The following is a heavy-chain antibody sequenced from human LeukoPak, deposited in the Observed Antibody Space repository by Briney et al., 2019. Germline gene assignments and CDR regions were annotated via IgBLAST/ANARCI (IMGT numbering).Heavy chain of an antibody. D-gene: IGHD3-9*01. V-gene: IGHV3-66*04. CDR1: EFSVSNNY. Sequence: GGSLRLSCTASEFSVSNNYMSWVRQAPGKGLKGLSVIYRGGRTNYADSVRGRFSISRDNSKNTMYLQMNSLRVEDTAVYYCAKLDILTGYSPYVWGQGTTVTVSS. J-gene: IGHJ6*02. CDR3: AKLDILTGYSPYV. CDR2: IYRGGRT.